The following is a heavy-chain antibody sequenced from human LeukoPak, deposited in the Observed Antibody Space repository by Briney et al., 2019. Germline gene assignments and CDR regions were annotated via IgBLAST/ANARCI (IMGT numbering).Heavy chain of an antibody. Sequence: PSETLSLTCAVYGGSFSGYYWSWIRQPPGKGLEWIGEINHSGSTNYNPSLKSRVTISVYTSKNQFYLPLSSVPAADTAVYYCARGPHTGVNYYDSSGYYYWGQGTLVTVSS. J-gene: IGHJ4*02. D-gene: IGHD3-22*01. CDR2: INHSGST. CDR3: ARGPHTGVNYYDSSGYYY. CDR1: GGSFSGYY. V-gene: IGHV4-34*01.